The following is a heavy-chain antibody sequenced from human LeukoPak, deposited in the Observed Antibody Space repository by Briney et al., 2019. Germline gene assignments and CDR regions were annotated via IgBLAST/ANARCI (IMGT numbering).Heavy chain of an antibody. CDR1: GGSISSSSYY. J-gene: IGHJ4*02. D-gene: IGHD3-3*01. CDR3: AREYGRFLEWFDY. V-gene: IGHV4-39*07. Sequence: PSETLSLTCTVSGGSISSSSYYWDWIRQPPGKGLEWIGSIYYRGSTYYNPSLKSRVTISVDRSKNQFSLKLSSVTAADTAVYYCAREYGRFLEWFDYWGQGTLVTVSS. CDR2: IYYRGST.